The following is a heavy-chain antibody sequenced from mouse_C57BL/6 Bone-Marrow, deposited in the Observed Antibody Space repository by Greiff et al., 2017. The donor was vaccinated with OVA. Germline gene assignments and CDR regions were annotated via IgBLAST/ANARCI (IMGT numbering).Heavy chain of an antibody. V-gene: IGHV5-9*01. Sequence: EVQLVESGGGLVKPGGSLKLSCAASGFTFSSYTMSWVRQTPEKRLEWVATISGGGGNTYYPDSVKGRFTISRDNAKNTLYLQMSSLRSEDTALYYCARQDDYNLDYWGQGTTLTVSS. CDR1: GFTFSSYT. CDR2: ISGGGGNT. D-gene: IGHD2-4*01. J-gene: IGHJ2*01. CDR3: ARQDDYNLDY.